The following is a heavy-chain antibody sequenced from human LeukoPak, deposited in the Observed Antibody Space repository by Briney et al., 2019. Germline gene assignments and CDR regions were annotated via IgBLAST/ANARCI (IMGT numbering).Heavy chain of an antibody. V-gene: IGHV4-39*01. J-gene: IGHJ5*02. CDR3: ARNVDTAMVTRWWYYDSSGYRFGWFDP. D-gene: IGHD3-22*01. CDR2: IYYSGST. CDR1: GGSISSSSYY. Sequence: SETLSLTCTVSGGSISSSSYYWGWIRQPPGKGLEWIGSIYYSGSTYYNPSLKSRVTISVDTSKNQFSLKLSSVTAADTAVYYCARNVDTAMVTRWWYYDSSGYRFGWFDPWGQGTLVTVSS.